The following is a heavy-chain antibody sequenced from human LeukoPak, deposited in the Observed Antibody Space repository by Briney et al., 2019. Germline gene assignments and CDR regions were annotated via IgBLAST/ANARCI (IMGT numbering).Heavy chain of an antibody. CDR1: GFTFSNAW. Sequence: PGGSLRLSCAASGFTFSNAWMSWVRQAPGKGLELVGRIKSKTDGGTTDYAAPVKGRFTISRDDSKNTLYLQMNSLRAEDTAVYYCARGGLLWFGEPWGQGTLVTVSS. CDR2: IKSKTDGGTT. D-gene: IGHD3-10*01. CDR3: ARGGLLWFGEP. J-gene: IGHJ5*02. V-gene: IGHV3-15*01.